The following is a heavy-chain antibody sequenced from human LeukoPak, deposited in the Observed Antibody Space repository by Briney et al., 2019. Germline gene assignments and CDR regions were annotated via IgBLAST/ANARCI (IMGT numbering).Heavy chain of an antibody. J-gene: IGHJ3*02. CDR1: GFTFNHHW. Sequence: GGSLRLSCAASGFTFNHHWMSWVRQAPGKGLEWVANIKQDESEEYYADSVKGRFTISGDNAKNSLYLQMNSLRPEDSALYYCARELWELDAFDIWGQGTMVIVSS. CDR3: ARELWELDAFDI. CDR2: IKQDESEE. D-gene: IGHD3-16*01. V-gene: IGHV3-7*03.